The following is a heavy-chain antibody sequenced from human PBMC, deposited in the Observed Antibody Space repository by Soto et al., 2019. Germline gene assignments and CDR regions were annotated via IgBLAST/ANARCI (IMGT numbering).Heavy chain of an antibody. CDR3: AKDLRDSSGYYPGDY. CDR1: GFTFSSYA. Sequence: EVQLLESGGGLVQPGGSLRLSCAASGFTFSSYAMSWVRQAPGKGLEWVSAISGSGGSTYYADSVKGRFTISRDNSKNTLYLLMNSLRAEDTAVYYCAKDLRDSSGYYPGDYWGQGTLVTVSS. J-gene: IGHJ4*02. D-gene: IGHD3-22*01. V-gene: IGHV3-23*01. CDR2: ISGSGGST.